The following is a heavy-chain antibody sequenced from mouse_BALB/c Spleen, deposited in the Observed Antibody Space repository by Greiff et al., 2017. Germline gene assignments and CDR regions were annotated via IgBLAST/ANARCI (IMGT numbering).Heavy chain of an antibody. J-gene: IGHJ2*01. D-gene: IGHD2-2*01. CDR3: ARYYGYDRAFDY. V-gene: IGHV1-9*01. CDR1: GYTFSSYW. CDR2: ILPGSGST. Sequence: VQLQQSGAELMKPRASVKISCKATGYTFSSYWIEWVKQRPGHGLEWIGEILPGSGSTNYNEKFKGKATFTADTSSNTAYMQLSSLTSEDSAVYYCARYYGYDRAFDYWGQGTTLTVSS.